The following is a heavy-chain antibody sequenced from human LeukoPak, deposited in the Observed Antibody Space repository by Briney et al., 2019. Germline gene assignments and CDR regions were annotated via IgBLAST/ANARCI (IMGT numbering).Heavy chain of an antibody. V-gene: IGHV1-18*01. CDR2: ISAYNGNT. D-gene: IGHD6-19*01. CDR1: GYTFTSYG. Sequence: GASVKVSCKASGYTFTSYGISWVRQAPGQGLEWMGWISAYNGNTNYAQKLQGRVTMTTDTSTSTAYMELRSLRSDDTAVYYCARVRIVGGWPYYFDYWGQGTLVTVSS. J-gene: IGHJ4*02. CDR3: ARVRIVGGWPYYFDY.